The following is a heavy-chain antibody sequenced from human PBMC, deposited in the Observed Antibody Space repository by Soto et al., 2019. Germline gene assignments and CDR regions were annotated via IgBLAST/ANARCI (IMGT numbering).Heavy chain of an antibody. V-gene: IGHV3-33*01. D-gene: IGHD5-12*01. J-gene: IGHJ6*03. CDR3: ARKGYSGSMSYYMDV. CDR2: IWYDGSDK. CDR1: GFTFSSYG. Sequence: GGSLRLSCAASGFTFSSYGMHWVRQAPGKGLEWIALIWYDGSDKYYADSMKGRFTISRDNSKNTVHLEMNSLRAEDTALYYCARKGYSGSMSYYMDVWGKGTTVTVSS.